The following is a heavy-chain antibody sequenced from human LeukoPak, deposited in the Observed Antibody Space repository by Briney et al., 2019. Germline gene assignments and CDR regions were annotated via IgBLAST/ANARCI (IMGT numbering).Heavy chain of an antibody. J-gene: IGHJ4*02. CDR3: AKGLYYDSSGYDY. Sequence: QPGGSLRLSCAASGFTFSTYLMSWVRQAPGKGLEWVSAISGSGGNTYYADSVKGRFTISRDNSKNTLYLQMNSLRAEDTAVYYCAKGLYYDSSGYDYWGQGTLVTVSS. V-gene: IGHV3-23*01. CDR1: GFTFSTYL. D-gene: IGHD3-22*01. CDR2: ISGSGGNT.